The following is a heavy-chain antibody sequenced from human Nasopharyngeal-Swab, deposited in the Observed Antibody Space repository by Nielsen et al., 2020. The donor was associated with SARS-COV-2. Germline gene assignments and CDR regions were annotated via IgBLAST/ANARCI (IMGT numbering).Heavy chain of an antibody. CDR3: ARGGTIFGVVG. Sequence: SETLSLTCTVSGGSISSGGYYWSWIRQHPGKGLEWIGYIYYSGSTYYSPSLKSRVTISVDTSRNQFSLKLSSVTAADTAVYYCARGGTIFGVVGWGQGTLVTVSS. D-gene: IGHD3-3*01. CDR2: IYYSGST. J-gene: IGHJ4*02. V-gene: IGHV4-31*03. CDR1: GGSISSGGYY.